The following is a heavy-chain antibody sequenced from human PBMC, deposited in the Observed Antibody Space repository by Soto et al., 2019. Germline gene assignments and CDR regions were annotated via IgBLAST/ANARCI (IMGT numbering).Heavy chain of an antibody. J-gene: IGHJ3*02. V-gene: IGHV1-58*01. CDR2: IVVGSGNT. CDR1: GFTFTSSA. D-gene: IGHD3-22*01. Sequence: SVKVSCKASGFTFTSSAVQWVRQARGQRLEWIGWIVVGSGNTNYAQKFQERVTITRDMSTSTAYMELSSLRSEDTAVYYCAADRYYYDSSGYSDAFDMWGQGPMVTV. CDR3: AADRYYYDSSGYSDAFDM.